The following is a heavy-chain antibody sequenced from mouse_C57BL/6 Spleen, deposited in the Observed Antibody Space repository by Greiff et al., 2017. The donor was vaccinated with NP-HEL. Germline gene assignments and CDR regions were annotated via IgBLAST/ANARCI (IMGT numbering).Heavy chain of an antibody. D-gene: IGHD1-1*01. Sequence: VQLKESGPELVKPGASVKISCKASGYSFTDYNMNWVKQSNGKSLEWIGVINPNYGTTSYNQKFKGKATLTVDQSSSTAYMQLNSLTSEDSAVYYCAFTTVVGDYFDYWGQGTTLTVSS. CDR1: GYSFTDYN. CDR3: AFTTVVGDYFDY. V-gene: IGHV1-39*01. J-gene: IGHJ2*01. CDR2: INPNYGTT.